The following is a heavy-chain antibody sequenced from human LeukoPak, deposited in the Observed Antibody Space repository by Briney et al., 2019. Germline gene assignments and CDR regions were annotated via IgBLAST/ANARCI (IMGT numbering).Heavy chain of an antibody. CDR3: ARENSGSDYYYMDV. D-gene: IGHD6-13*01. CDR1: GYTFTSYG. CDR2: ISAYNGNT. J-gene: IGHJ6*03. Sequence: ASVKVSCKASGYTFTSYGISWVRQAPGQGLEWMGWISAYNGNTNYAQKLQGRVTMTTDTSTSTAYMELRSLRSDDTAVYYCARENSGSDYYYMDVWGKGTTVTVSS. V-gene: IGHV1-18*01.